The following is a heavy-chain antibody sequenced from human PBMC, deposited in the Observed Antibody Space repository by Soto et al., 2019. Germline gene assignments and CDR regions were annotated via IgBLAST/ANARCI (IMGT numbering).Heavy chain of an antibody. J-gene: IGHJ4*02. V-gene: IGHV3-30*18. CDR1: GFTFSAFA. D-gene: IGHD3-10*01. CDR3: AKGVVREPAYFDY. Sequence: LRLSCTVSGFTFSAFAMYWVRQAPGKGLEWVALISYDGTNEDYAESVRGRFTISRDNSKNTLYLDMNSLSAEDSAVYFCAKGVVREPAYFDYWGQGTLVTVSS. CDR2: ISYDGTNE.